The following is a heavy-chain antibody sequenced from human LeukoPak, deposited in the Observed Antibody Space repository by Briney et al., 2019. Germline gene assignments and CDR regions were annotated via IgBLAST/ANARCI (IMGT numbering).Heavy chain of an antibody. Sequence: SQTLSLTCAISGDSVSINSVTWNWIRKSSSRGLEWLGRTYYRSTWYNDYAVSVRGRITVNTDTSKNQFSLHLNSVTLEDTAVYYCARRLTQYDCFDPWGQGILVTVSS. V-gene: IGHV6-1*01. CDR3: ARRLTQYDCFDP. J-gene: IGHJ5*02. D-gene: IGHD2-2*01. CDR1: GDSVSINSVT. CDR2: TYYRSTWYN.